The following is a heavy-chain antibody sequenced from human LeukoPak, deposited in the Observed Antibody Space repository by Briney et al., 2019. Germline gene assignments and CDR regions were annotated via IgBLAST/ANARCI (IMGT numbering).Heavy chain of an antibody. CDR2: ITYSGDKT. CDR1: GFTFSSYA. J-gene: IGHJ4*02. CDR3: ARHSSGYYYFDY. D-gene: IGHD3-22*01. V-gene: IGHV3-23*01. Sequence: KTGGSLRLSCAASGFTFSSYAMNWVRQAPGKGLEWVSSITYSGDKTHYADSVKGRFTISRDNSKNTLSLLMISLRAEDTAVYYCARHSSGYYYFDYWGQGTLVTVSS.